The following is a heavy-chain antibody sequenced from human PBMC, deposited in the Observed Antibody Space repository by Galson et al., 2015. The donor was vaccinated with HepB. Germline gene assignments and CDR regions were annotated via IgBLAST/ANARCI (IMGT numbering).Heavy chain of an antibody. V-gene: IGHV3-20*01. Sequence: SLRLSCAASGFTFDDYGMSWVRQAPGKGLEWVSGINWNGGSTGYADSVKGRFTISRDNAKNSLYLQMNSLRAEDTALYHCAREGGYGEDYFDYWGRGTLVTVSS. D-gene: IGHD6-13*01. CDR3: AREGGYGEDYFDY. J-gene: IGHJ4*02. CDR2: INWNGGST. CDR1: GFTFDDYG.